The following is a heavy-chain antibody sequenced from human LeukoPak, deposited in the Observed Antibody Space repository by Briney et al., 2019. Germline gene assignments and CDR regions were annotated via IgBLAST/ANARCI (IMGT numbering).Heavy chain of an antibody. V-gene: IGHV3-23*01. Sequence: GGSLRLSCAASGFTFSSYGMNWVRQAPGKGLEWVSGLSGSAGSTYYADSVRARFTISRDNSKNTLYLQLSSLRAEDTAVYYCAKARLASYYYDTTGYYFDYWGQGTLVTVSS. CDR3: AKARLASYYYDTTGYYFDY. D-gene: IGHD3-22*01. CDR1: GFTFSSYG. J-gene: IGHJ4*02. CDR2: LSGSAGST.